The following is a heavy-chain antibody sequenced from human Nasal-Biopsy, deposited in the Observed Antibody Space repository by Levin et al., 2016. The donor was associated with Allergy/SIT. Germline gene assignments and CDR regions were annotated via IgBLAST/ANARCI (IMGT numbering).Heavy chain of an antibody. CDR2: ISDSGDKT. CDR1: GFTFSTSW. D-gene: IGHD5-24*01. Sequence: GGSLRLSCAASGFTFSTSWMHWVRQAPGKGLEWVASISDSGDKTYYADSVKGRFAISRDNSKSALYLQMNSLRAEDTAVYYCAKDPLTFTKWLQSFSWFDPWGQGTLVTVSS. V-gene: IGHV3-23*01. CDR3: AKDPLTFTKWLQSFSWFDP. J-gene: IGHJ5*02.